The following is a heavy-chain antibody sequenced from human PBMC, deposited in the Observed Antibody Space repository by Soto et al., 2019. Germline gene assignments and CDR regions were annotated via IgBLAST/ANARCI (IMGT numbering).Heavy chain of an antibody. CDR2: ISAYNGNT. Sequence: ASVKVSCKTSGYTFTRYGISCGRQAPGQGLEWMGWISAYNGNTNYAQKLQGRVTMTTDTSTSTAYMELRSLRSDDTAVYYCAGLIAVAGTFDYWGQGTLVTVS. J-gene: IGHJ4*02. D-gene: IGHD6-19*01. V-gene: IGHV1-18*01. CDR1: GYTFTRYG. CDR3: AGLIAVAGTFDY.